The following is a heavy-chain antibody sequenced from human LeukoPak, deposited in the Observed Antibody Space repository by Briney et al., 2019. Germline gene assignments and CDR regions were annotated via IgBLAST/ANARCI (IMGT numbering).Heavy chain of an antibody. Sequence: SETLSLTCTVSGGSISSGDYYWSWIRQPPRKGLEWIGYIYYSGSTYYNPSLKSRVTISVDTSKNQFSLKLSSVTAADTAVYYCASVHSHFGVVGAFDIWGQGTMVTVSS. V-gene: IGHV4-30-4*08. CDR1: GGSISSGDYY. CDR2: IYYSGST. CDR3: ASVHSHFGVVGAFDI. D-gene: IGHD3-3*01. J-gene: IGHJ3*02.